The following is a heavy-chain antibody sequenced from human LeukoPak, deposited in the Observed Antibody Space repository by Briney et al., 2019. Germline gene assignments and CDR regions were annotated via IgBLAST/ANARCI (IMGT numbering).Heavy chain of an antibody. CDR2: IYYSGST. CDR1: GGSINSSSHY. CDR3: ARQYFLILSLYYFDY. Sequence: SETLSLTCTVSGGSINSSSHYWGWLRQPPGKGLEWIGSIYYSGSTYYNPSLKSRVTISVDTSKNQFSLKLSSVTAADTAVYYCARQYFLILSLYYFDYWGQGTLVTVSS. D-gene: IGHD3-10*02. J-gene: IGHJ4*02. V-gene: IGHV4-39*01.